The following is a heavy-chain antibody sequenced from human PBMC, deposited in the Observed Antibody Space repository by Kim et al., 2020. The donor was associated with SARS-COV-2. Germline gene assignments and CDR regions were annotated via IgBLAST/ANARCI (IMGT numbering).Heavy chain of an antibody. CDR3: ARDYYDSSGYYTSAFDI. CDR1: GGSISSYY. CDR2: IYYSGST. Sequence: SETLSLTCTVSGGSISSYYWSCIRQPPGKGLEWIGYIYYSGSTNYNPSLKSRVTISVDTSKNQFSLKLSSVTAADTAVYYCARDYYDSSGYYTSAFDIWGQGTMVTVSS. D-gene: IGHD3-22*01. J-gene: IGHJ3*02. V-gene: IGHV4-59*01.